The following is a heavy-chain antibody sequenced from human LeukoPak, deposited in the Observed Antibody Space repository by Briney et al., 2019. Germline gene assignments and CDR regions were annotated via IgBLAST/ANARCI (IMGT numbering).Heavy chain of an antibody. J-gene: IGHJ3*01. D-gene: IGHD3-10*01. Sequence: SETLSLTCSVSGGSITSHNYYWGWIRQPPGKELEWVGSIYYTGSTYYNPSFQGRVTISIDTSKNHFSLDLSSVTAADTAVYYCARDVGLWFGELLGDAFDVWGQGTMVTVSS. CDR2: IYYTGST. V-gene: IGHV4-39*07. CDR3: ARDVGLWFGELLGDAFDV. CDR1: GGSITSHNYY.